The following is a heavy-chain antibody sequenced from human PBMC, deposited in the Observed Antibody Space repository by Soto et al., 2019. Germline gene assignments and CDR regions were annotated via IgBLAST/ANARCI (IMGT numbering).Heavy chain of an antibody. D-gene: IGHD4-17*01. CDR2: IYYSGST. CDR3: ARDLVGVIGGDYGFDY. Sequence: PSETLSLTCTVSGGSISSYYWSWIRQPPGKGLEWIGYIYYSGSTNYNPSLKSRVTISVDTSKNQFSLKLSSVTAADTAVYYCARDLVGVIGGDYGFDYWGQGTLVTVSS. J-gene: IGHJ4*02. V-gene: IGHV4-59*01. CDR1: GGSISSYY.